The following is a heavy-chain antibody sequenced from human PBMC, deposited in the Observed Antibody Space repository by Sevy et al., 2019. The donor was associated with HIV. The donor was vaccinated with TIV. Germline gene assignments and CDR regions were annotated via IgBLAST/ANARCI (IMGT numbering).Heavy chain of an antibody. Sequence: GGSLRLSCSASGFTFGSYWMHWVRQAPGKGLVWISGVNSDGSSTNYADSVKGRFTMSRDSAKNTLYLQMNSLRAEDTAVYFCVAATTWEDYWGQGTLVTVSS. V-gene: IGHV3-74*01. D-gene: IGHD1-26*01. CDR2: VNSDGSST. J-gene: IGHJ4*02. CDR1: GFTFGSYW. CDR3: VAATTWEDY.